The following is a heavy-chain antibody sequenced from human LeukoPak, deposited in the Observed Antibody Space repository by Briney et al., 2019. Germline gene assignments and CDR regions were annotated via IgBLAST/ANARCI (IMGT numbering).Heavy chain of an antibody. J-gene: IGHJ3*02. D-gene: IGHD1-1*01. V-gene: IGHV1-24*01. CDR1: GYTPTELS. CDR2: FDPEDGET. Sequence: ASVKDSCKVSGYTPTELSMHWVRQTPGKGLEWMGGFDPEDGETIYAQKFQGRVTMTEDTSTDTAYMELSSLRSEDTAVYYCATDPGAGTTAFLAFDIWGQGTMVTVSS. CDR3: ATDPGAGTTAFLAFDI.